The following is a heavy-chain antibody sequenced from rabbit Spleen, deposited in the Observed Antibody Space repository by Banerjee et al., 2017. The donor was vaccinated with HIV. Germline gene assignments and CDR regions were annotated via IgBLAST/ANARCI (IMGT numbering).Heavy chain of an antibody. CDR2: IYAAKGST. CDR3: ARAIVPWLGLTRLDL. Sequence: QQQLEESGGGLVKPGGTLTLTCKASGIDFSNYFYMCWVHQAPGKGLEWIGIIYAAKGSTDYASWVNGRFTISSDNAQSTVDLKMTSLTAADTATYFCARAIVPWLGLTRLDLWGQGTLVTVS. D-gene: IGHD4-1*01. V-gene: IGHV1S43*01. J-gene: IGHJ3*01. CDR1: GIDFSNYFY.